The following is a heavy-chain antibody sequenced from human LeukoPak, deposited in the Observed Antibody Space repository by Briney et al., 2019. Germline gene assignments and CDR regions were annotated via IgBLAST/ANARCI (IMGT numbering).Heavy chain of an antibody. Sequence: GGSLRLSCAASGFTFSSYEMNWVRQAPGKGLEWIAYISGSGSSIYYADSVKGRFTISRDNAKNSLYLQMNSLRAEDTAVYYCARVHYISGRGFQHWGQGTLVTVSS. J-gene: IGHJ1*01. CDR1: GFTFSSYE. D-gene: IGHD3-10*01. CDR3: ARVHYISGRGFQH. V-gene: IGHV3-48*03. CDR2: ISGSGSSI.